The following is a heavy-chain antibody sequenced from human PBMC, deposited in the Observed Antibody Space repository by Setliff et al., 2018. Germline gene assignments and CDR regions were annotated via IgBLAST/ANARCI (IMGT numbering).Heavy chain of an antibody. CDR2: ISPYSGNT. CDR3: SRLVRYCTTTTCQRASGDDY. V-gene: IGHV1-18*01. J-gene: IGHJ4*02. D-gene: IGHD2-8*01. Sequence: VASVKVSCKASGYTFTNYGVTWVRQAPGQGLGWMGWISPYSGNTYYAPELQGRVTLTTDTSTTTAYLELRSLTSDDTAVYYCSRLVRYCTTTTCQRASGDDYWGQGTLVTVSS. CDR1: GYTFTNYG.